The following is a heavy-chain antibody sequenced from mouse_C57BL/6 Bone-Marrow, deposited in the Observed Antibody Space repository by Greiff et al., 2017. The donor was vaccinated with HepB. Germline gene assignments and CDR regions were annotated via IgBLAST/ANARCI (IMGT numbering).Heavy chain of an antibody. V-gene: IGHV3-6*01. CDR3: ARAFPR. Sequence: EVQLQQSGPGLVKPSQSLSLTCSVTGYSITSGYYWNWIRQFPGNKLEWMGYISYDGSNNYNPSLKNRISITRDTSKNQFFLKLNSVTTEDTATYYCARAFPRWGQGTTLTVSS. CDR2: ISYDGSN. J-gene: IGHJ2*01. CDR1: GYSITSGYY.